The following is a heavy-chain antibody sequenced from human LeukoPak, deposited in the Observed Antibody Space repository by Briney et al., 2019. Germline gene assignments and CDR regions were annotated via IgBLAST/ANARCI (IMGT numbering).Heavy chain of an antibody. CDR1: GFTFSTYW. CDR2: IKSDGSNS. V-gene: IGHV3-74*01. Sequence: GGSLRLSCAASGFTFSTYWMHWGRQAPGTGLVWVSRIKSDGSNSNYADCVKGRFTISRDNAKNTLYLQMNSVRAEDTAVYHCVGVGGRSSIGGDCWGQGTLVTVSS. J-gene: IGHJ4*02. D-gene: IGHD3-10*01. CDR3: VGVGGRSSIGGDC.